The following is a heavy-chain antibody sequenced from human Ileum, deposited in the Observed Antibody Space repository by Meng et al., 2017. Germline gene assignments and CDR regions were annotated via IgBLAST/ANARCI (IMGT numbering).Heavy chain of an antibody. J-gene: IGHJ5*02. CDR2: TYYTSKWNN. CDR1: GANGPRSNTA. V-gene: IGHV6-1*01. D-gene: IGHD3-3*01. Sequence: GQSQPHGPGLGKPSQALSRPCAPSGANGPRSNTAWNWTRQSPSRGLEWLGRTYYTSKWNNDSAVSVRSRITINADTSKSQTSLHLNSVTPEDTAVYYCARGFWKSGFDSWGQGTLVTVSS. CDR3: ARGFWKSGFDS.